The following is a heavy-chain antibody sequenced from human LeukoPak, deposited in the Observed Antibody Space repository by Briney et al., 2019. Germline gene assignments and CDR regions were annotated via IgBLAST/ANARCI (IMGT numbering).Heavy chain of an antibody. Sequence: PSETLSLTCDVSGDSISSGGYSWSWVRQPPGKGLEWIGYIYSSGRSYYNPSLQSRVTISIDTSKNEFSLKVTSVTAADTAVYYCARYRAFDIWGRGTLVTVSS. CDR2: IYSSGRS. CDR3: ARYRAFDI. J-gene: IGHJ3*02. CDR1: GDSISSGGYS. V-gene: IGHV4-30-4*07.